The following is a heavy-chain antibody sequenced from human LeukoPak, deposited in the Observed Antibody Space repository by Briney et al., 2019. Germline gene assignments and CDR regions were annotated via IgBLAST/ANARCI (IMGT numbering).Heavy chain of an antibody. CDR1: GGSFSGYY. V-gene: IGHV4-34*01. J-gene: IGHJ6*03. CDR2: INHSGST. CDR3: ARGPDYDFWSGPLYYMDV. Sequence: WETLSLTCAVYGGSFSGYYWSWIRQPPGKGLEWIGEINHSGSTNYNPSLKSRVTISVDTSKNQFSLKLSSVTAADTAVYYCARGPDYDFWSGPLYYMDVWGKGTTVTVSS. D-gene: IGHD3-3*01.